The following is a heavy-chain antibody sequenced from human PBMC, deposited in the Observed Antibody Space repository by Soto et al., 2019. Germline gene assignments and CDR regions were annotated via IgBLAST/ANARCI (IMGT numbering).Heavy chain of an antibody. V-gene: IGHV3-23*01. J-gene: IGHJ4*02. CDR3: VKLRLELLYLDS. D-gene: IGHD1-7*01. Sequence: SLRLSCAASGFTFNRYGMSRVRQAPGKGLEWVSAISGSGDSTYYADSVKGRFTISRDSSNNTLYLQMNNLRADDTALYFCVKLRLELLYLDSWGLGALVTVSS. CDR2: ISGSGDST. CDR1: GFTFNRYG.